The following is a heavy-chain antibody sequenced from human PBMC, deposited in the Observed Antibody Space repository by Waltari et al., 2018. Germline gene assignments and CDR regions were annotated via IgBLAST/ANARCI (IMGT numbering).Heavy chain of an antibody. CDR1: GDSIRNHF. Sequence: QVQLQESGPGLVKPSETLSLKCTVSGDSIRNHFWSWIRQPPGRGLEFVGYVSGSGSTKYTPTLEGRVSITVDMSHNQRSLEVRSVTPADTAVYYCARAVSTGIQGVIAPGDYWGQGVLVAISS. CDR2: VSGSGST. J-gene: IGHJ4*02. CDR3: ARAVSTGIQGVIAPGDY. V-gene: IGHV4-59*11. D-gene: IGHD1-1*01.